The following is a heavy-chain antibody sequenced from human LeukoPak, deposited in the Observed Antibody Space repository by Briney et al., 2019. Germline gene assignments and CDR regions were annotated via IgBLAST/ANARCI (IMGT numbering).Heavy chain of an antibody. CDR1: GYTFTGYY. CDR2: INPNSGGT. J-gene: IGHJ4*02. D-gene: IGHD2-15*01. Sequence: ASVKVSCKASGYTFTGYYMHWVRQAPGQGLEWMGWINPNSGGTNYAQKFQGRVTITSDESTSTAYMELSSLRSEDTAVYYCARAPLYSYFAYWGQGTLVTVSS. CDR3: ARAPLYSYFAY. V-gene: IGHV1-2*02.